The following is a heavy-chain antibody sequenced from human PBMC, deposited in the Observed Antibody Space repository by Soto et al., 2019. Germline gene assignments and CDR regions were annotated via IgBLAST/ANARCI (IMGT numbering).Heavy chain of an antibody. CDR2: TYYRSRWHT. Sequence: PSQTLSRICDISGDSVSSNGATWDWIRQSPSRGLEWLGRTYYRSRWHTDYAVSVKSRITINPDPSNNQLSLQLNSVTPDDTAVYYCWGVVVVSTASNNWFDPWGQGTLVTVSS. D-gene: IGHD2-2*01. J-gene: IGHJ5*02. CDR1: GDSVSSNGAT. CDR3: WGVVVVSTASNNWFDP. V-gene: IGHV6-1*01.